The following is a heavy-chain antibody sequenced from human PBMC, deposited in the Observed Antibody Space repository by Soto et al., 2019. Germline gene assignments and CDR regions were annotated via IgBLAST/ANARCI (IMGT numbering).Heavy chain of an antibody. CDR1: GYTLTELS. Sequence: ASVKVSRKVSGYTLTELSMHWVRQAPGKGLEWMGGFDPEDGETIYAQKFQGRVTMTEDTSTDTAYMELSSLRSEDTAVYYCATELGYCSSTSCYDAFDIWGQGTMVTVSS. V-gene: IGHV1-24*01. D-gene: IGHD2-2*01. J-gene: IGHJ3*02. CDR3: ATELGYCSSTSCYDAFDI. CDR2: FDPEDGET.